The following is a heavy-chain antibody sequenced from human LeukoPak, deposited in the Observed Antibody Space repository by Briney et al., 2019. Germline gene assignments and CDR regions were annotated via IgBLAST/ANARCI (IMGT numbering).Heavy chain of an antibody. J-gene: IGHJ5*02. CDR1: GYTFTSYD. Sequence: ASVKVSCKASGYTFTSYDINWVRQATGQGLEWMGWMNPNSGNTGYAQKFQGRVTMTRYTSISTAYMELSSLRSEDTAVYYCARFNHRLVATGGPWGQGTLVTVSS. CDR2: MNPNSGNT. CDR3: ARFNHRLVATGGP. D-gene: IGHD2-15*01. V-gene: IGHV1-8*01.